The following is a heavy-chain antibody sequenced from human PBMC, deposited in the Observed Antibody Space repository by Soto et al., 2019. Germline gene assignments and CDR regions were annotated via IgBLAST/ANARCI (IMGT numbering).Heavy chain of an antibody. D-gene: IGHD3-22*01. V-gene: IGHV1-18*04. CDR3: ARDHDRSGYYSY. J-gene: IGHJ4*02. CDR2: ISTYSGDT. Sequence: QVPLVQSGAEVKKPGASVKVSCKTSGYTFTSVGICWVRQAPGQGLEWMGWISTYSGDTNYAPSLQGRVTLTTDTSTSTAYVELRSLRSDDTAVYYCARDHDRSGYYSYWGQGTLVTVSS. CDR1: GYTFTSVG.